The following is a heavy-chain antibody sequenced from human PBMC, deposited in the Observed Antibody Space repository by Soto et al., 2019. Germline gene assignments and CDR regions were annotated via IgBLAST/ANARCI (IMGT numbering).Heavy chain of an antibody. J-gene: IGHJ6*02. CDR2: IYYSGST. CDR1: GGSISSSSYY. Sequence: SETLSLTCTVSGGSISSSSYYWGWIRQPPGKGLEWIGSIYYSGSTYYNPSLKSRVTISVDTSKNQFSLKLSSVTAADTAVYYCARGYSSSSPYYYYGMDVWGQGTTVTVSS. V-gene: IGHV4-39*01. CDR3: ARGYSSSSPYYYYGMDV. D-gene: IGHD6-6*01.